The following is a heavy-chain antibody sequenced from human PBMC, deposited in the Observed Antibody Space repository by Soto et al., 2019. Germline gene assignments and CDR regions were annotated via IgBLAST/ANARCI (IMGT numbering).Heavy chain of an antibody. CDR2: IIPIFGTA. J-gene: IGHJ3*02. D-gene: IGHD1-7*01. V-gene: IGHV1-69*06. Sequence: SSVKVSCKASGGTFSSYAISWVRQAAGEGLEWMGWIIPIFGTANYAQKFQGRVTITADKSTRTAYMELSSLRSEDTAVYYCARDRAKLELFGAFDIWGQGTMVTVSS. CDR3: ARDRAKLELFGAFDI. CDR1: GGTFSSYA.